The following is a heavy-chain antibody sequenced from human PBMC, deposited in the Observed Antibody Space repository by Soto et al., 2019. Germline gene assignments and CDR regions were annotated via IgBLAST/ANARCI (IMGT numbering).Heavy chain of an antibody. CDR3: AKARAVRLEVCDA. CDR2: INPNSGGT. CDR1: GDTLTGAY. V-gene: IGHV1-2*02. J-gene: IGHJ5*02. Sequence: ALGVVYLNAAGDTLTGAYRHSVRQAPGQGLEWMGWINPNSGGTNYAQKFQGRVTMTRDTSISTAYMELTRLRSDDTAIYYCAKARAVRLEVCDAWGQGALVTVSS. D-gene: IGHD6-19*01.